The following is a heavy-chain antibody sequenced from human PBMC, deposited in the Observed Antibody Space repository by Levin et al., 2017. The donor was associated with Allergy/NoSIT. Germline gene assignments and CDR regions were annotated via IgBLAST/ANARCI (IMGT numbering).Heavy chain of an antibody. V-gene: IGHV4-39*02. CDR2: IYHSGST. J-gene: IGHJ4*02. D-gene: IGHD3-10*01. Sequence: PSETLSLTCSVSGGSISSTSYYWGWIRQPPGTGLEWIGNIYHSGSTYYNPSLKSRFTISIDTSKNHFSMKLSSVTAADTAVYYCARSYRPVRTSGSGESIHLDYWGQGILVTVSS. CDR3: ARSYRPVRTSGSGESIHLDY. CDR1: GGSISSTSYY.